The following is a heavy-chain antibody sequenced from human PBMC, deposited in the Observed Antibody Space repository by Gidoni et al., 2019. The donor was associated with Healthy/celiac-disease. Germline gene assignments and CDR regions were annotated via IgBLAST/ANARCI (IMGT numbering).Heavy chain of an antibody. D-gene: IGHD6-13*01. CDR2: IYPGDSDT. Sequence: EMQLVQSGAEVTKPGESLTISCKGSGYSFTIYWIGWVRQMPGKGLEWMGIIYPGDSDTTYSPSFQGQVTISADKSISTAYLQWSSLKASDTAIYFCARQGYSSSWYHHAFDIWGQGTMVTVSS. J-gene: IGHJ3*02. CDR1: GYSFTIYW. V-gene: IGHV5-51*01. CDR3: ARQGYSSSWYHHAFDI.